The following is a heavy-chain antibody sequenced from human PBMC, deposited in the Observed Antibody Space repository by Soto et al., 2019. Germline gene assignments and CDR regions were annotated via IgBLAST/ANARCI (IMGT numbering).Heavy chain of an antibody. Sequence: PSETLSLTCTVSGGSISSGGYYWSWIRQHPGKGLEWIGYIYYSGSTYYNPSLKSRVTISVDTSKNQFSLKLSSVTAADTAVYYCARDTSKAAAGSPGFDPWGQGTLVTVSS. V-gene: IGHV4-31*03. CDR2: IYYSGST. J-gene: IGHJ5*02. CDR3: ARDTSKAAAGSPGFDP. D-gene: IGHD6-13*01. CDR1: GGSISSGGYY.